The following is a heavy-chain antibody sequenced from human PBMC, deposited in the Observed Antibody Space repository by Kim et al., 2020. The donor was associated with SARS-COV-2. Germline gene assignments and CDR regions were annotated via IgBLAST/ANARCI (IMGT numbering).Heavy chain of an antibody. CDR2: TYYSGNT. Sequence: SDTLSLTCSVSGGSISSGDYYWSWIRQPPGKGLEWIGYTYYSGNTYYNPSLKSRLTISVDTSKNQFSLKLSSVTAADTAVYYCGIEFEPSGSHIPYGMDVWGQGTTVTVSS. CDR1: GGSISSGDYY. CDR3: GIEFEPSGSHIPYGMDV. V-gene: IGHV4-30-4*02. J-gene: IGHJ6*02. D-gene: IGHD3-10*01.